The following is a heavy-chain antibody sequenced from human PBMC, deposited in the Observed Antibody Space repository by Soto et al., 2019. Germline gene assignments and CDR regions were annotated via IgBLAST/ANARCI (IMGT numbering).Heavy chain of an antibody. CDR1: GFIFSNYW. D-gene: IGHD3-10*01. Sequence: GGSLRLSCAASGFIFSNYWMSWVRQAPGKGLEWVANIKHDGSEKYYVASVKGRFTLSRDSAKNSLYLQMNSLKAEDTAVYFCARVKGDYYGSGSRDYWGLGTLVIVSS. CDR2: IKHDGSEK. CDR3: ARVKGDYYGSGSRDY. J-gene: IGHJ4*02. V-gene: IGHV3-7*01.